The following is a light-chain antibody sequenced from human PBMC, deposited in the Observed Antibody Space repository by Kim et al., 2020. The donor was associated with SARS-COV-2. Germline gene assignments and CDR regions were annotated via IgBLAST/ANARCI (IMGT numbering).Light chain of an antibody. CDR1: QWIKTW. CDR2: KAS. V-gene: IGKV1-5*03. CDR3: QQYAYYPWT. Sequence: ASVGDRATITCRASQWIKTWLAWFQQKPGKAPKLLIYKASSLENAVPSRFSGSGSATEFTLTISSLQPDDFATYYCQQYAYYPWTFGQGTKVDIK. J-gene: IGKJ1*01.